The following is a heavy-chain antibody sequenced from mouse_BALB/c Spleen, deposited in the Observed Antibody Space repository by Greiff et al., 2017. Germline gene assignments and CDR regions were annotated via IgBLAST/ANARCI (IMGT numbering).Heavy chain of an antibody. Sequence: EVKVEESGGGLVQPGGSLRLSCATSGFTFTDYYMSWVRQPPGKALEWLGFIRNKANGYTTEYSASVKGRFTISRDNSQSILYLQMNTLRAEDSATYYCAREGGVLLYYAMDYWGQGTSVTVSS. D-gene: IGHD5-1*01. CDR3: AREGGVLLYYAMDY. CDR1: GFTFTDYY. J-gene: IGHJ4*01. CDR2: IRNKANGYTT. V-gene: IGHV7-3*02.